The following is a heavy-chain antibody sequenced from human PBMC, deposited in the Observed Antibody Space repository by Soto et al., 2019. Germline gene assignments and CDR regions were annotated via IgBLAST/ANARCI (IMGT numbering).Heavy chain of an antibody. J-gene: IGHJ5*02. D-gene: IGHD4-17*01. CDR3: ARRSYGDYDDNWFDP. CDR2: IIPILGIA. Sequence: ASVYDSCKASGGTFSSYTISWVRQAPGQGLEWMGRIIPILGIANYAQKFQGRVTITADKSTSTAYMELSSLRSEDTAVYYCARRSYGDYDDNWFDPWGQGTLVTVSS. V-gene: IGHV1-69*02. CDR1: GGTFSSYT.